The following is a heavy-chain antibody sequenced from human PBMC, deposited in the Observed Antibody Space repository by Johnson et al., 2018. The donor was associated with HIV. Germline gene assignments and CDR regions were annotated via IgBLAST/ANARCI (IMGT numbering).Heavy chain of an antibody. CDR1: GFTFSDYY. V-gene: IGHV3-72*01. CDR3: TTDPYGGRRDAFEI. Sequence: VQLVESGGGLVQPGGSLRLSCVVSGFTFSDYYMDWVRQAPGKGLEWVGRTTDKLNSYTTKYTASVKGRFTVSRDNANNSLYLQMNSLRAEDTAVYYCTTDPYGGRRDAFEIWGQGTMVTVSS. D-gene: IGHD1-26*01. CDR2: TTDKLNSYTT. J-gene: IGHJ3*02.